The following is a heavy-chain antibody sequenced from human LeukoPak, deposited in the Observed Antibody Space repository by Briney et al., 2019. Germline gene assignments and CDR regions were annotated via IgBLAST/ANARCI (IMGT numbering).Heavy chain of an antibody. D-gene: IGHD2-15*01. CDR3: ARDRTIGVVAATGGYWFDP. Sequence: PGGSLRLSCAASGFTFSSYSMNWVRQAPGKGLEWVSSISSSSSYIYCADSVKGRFTISRDNAKNSLYLQMNSLRAEDTAVYYCARDRTIGVVAATGGYWFDPWGQGTLVTVSS. J-gene: IGHJ5*02. CDR1: GFTFSSYS. CDR2: ISSSSSYI. V-gene: IGHV3-21*01.